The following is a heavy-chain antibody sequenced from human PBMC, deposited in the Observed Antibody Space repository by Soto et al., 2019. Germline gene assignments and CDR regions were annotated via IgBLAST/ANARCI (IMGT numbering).Heavy chain of an antibody. Sequence: ASVKVSCKASGYTFTSYAMHWVRQAPGQRLEWMGWINAGNGNTKYSQKFQGRVTITRDTSASTAYMELSSLRSEDTAVYYCARDSDSWYDFNWLDPWGQGTLVTVSS. CDR3: ARDSDSWYDFNWLDP. D-gene: IGHD6-13*01. CDR1: GYTFTSYA. CDR2: INAGNGNT. J-gene: IGHJ5*02. V-gene: IGHV1-3*01.